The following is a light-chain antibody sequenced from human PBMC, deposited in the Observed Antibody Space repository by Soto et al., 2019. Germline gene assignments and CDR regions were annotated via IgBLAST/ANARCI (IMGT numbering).Light chain of an antibody. CDR2: GAS. CDR3: QQRGSWPWT. V-gene: IGKV3-15*01. CDR1: QSISSN. Sequence: EIVMTQSPATLSVSPGERATLSCRASQSISSNLAWYQQKPGQAPRLLIYGASTRATGIPARFSGSGPGTEFTLTITSLQSEDVAVYYCQQRGSWPWTFGQGTKVDIK. J-gene: IGKJ1*01.